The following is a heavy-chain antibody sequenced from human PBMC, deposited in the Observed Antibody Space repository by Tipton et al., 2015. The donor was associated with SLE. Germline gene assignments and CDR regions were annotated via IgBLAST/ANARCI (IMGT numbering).Heavy chain of an antibody. D-gene: IGHD3-10*01. Sequence: LRLTCTVSGGSISSYYWSWIRQPPGKGLEWIGYIYYSGSTNYNPSLKSRVTISVDTSKNQFSLKLSSVTAADAAVYYCARQRYGSGSYEDYWGQGTLVTVSS. CDR3: ARQRYGSGSYEDY. J-gene: IGHJ4*02. V-gene: IGHV4-59*01. CDR2: IYYSGST. CDR1: GGSISSYY.